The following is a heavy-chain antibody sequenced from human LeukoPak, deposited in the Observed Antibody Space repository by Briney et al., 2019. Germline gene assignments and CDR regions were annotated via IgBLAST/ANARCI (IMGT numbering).Heavy chain of an antibody. J-gene: IGHJ4*02. CDR2: VTNSGGST. V-gene: IGHV3-23*01. CDR1: GFIFCIYA. CDR3: VQETGHNWGYLDY. Sequence: PGGSLRLSCAASGFIFCIYAMSWVRQAPEGGLERVSSVTNSGGSTYYADSVKGRFAISRDNSKNTLYLQMNTLRADDTAVYYCVQETGHNWGYLDYWGQGTLVTVSS. D-gene: IGHD1-1*01.